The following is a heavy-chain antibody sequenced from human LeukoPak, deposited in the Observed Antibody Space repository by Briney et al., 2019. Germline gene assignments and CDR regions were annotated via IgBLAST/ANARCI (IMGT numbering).Heavy chain of an antibody. CDR3: ARATYDSSGYYYYDAFDI. D-gene: IGHD3-22*01. J-gene: IGHJ3*02. CDR1: GGSFSGYY. Sequence: SETLSLTCAVCGGSFSGYYWSWIRQPPGKGLEWIGYIYYSGSTNYNPSLKSRVTISVDTSKNQFSLKLSSVTAADTAVYYCARATYDSSGYYYYDAFDIWGQGTMVTVSS. V-gene: IGHV4-59*08. CDR2: IYYSGST.